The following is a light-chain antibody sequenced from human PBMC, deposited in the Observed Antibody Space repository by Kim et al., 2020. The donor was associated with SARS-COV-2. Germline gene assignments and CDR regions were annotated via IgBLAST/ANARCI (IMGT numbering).Light chain of an antibody. V-gene: IGLV3-21*02. CDR2: DNN. Sequence: APGQAAASTGGGDNIGSKRVHWYQQKPGLAPVLVIYDNNVRPSGIPERLSGSNSGNTATLTVSRVEAGDEADYYCQVWDGGSNHIVFGGGTQLTVL. J-gene: IGLJ2*01. CDR3: QVWDGGSNHIV. CDR1: NIGSKR.